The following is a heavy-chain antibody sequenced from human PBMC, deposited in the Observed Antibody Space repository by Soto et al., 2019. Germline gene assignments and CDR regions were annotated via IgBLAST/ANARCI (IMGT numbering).Heavy chain of an antibody. CDR3: VREDMSGTYYFDY. CDR1: GASVSSETHF. D-gene: IGHD1-26*01. J-gene: IGHJ4*02. Sequence: LSLTFRVSGASVSSETHFWTWIRQPPGKGLEWIGYVYRTGITNSNPALTSRVTVSADRSKNQFSLTLRSVTAADTAVYYCVREDMSGTYYFDYWGPGIQVTVSS. V-gene: IGHV4-61*01. CDR2: VYRTGIT.